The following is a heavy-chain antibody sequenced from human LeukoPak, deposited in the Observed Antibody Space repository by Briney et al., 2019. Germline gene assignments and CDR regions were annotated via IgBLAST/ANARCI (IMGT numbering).Heavy chain of an antibody. Sequence: SSETLSLTCTVSGDSINAYYWGWIRQPPGKGLEWIGYIYFSGTTKYNPSLESRVTISVDTSKNQFSLKLSSVTAADTAVYYCARRRAEGGSNGHYNWFDPWGQGILVTVSP. CDR2: IYFSGTT. J-gene: IGHJ5*02. CDR1: GDSINAYY. V-gene: IGHV4-59*08. CDR3: ARRRAEGGSNGHYNWFDP. D-gene: IGHD6-13*01.